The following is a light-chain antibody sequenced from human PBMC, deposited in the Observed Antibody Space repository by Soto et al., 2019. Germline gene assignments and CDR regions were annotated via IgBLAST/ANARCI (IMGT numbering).Light chain of an antibody. Sequence: DVQMTQSPSTLSASVGDKVTITCRASQSLPSTYLAWFQQRPGKAPNVLIYKGSTLASGVSSRFSGSGSGTEFTRTIRSLQPDDFATYFCQQYAAQSPWTFGQGTRV. CDR2: KGS. V-gene: IGKV1-5*03. CDR1: QSLPSTY. J-gene: IGKJ1*01. CDR3: QQYAAQSPWT.